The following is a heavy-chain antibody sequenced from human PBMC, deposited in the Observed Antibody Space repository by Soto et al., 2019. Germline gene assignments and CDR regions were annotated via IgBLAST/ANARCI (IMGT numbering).Heavy chain of an antibody. CDR1: GYTFTDYY. J-gene: IGHJ5*02. D-gene: IGHD3-10*01. Sequence: ASVKVSCKASGYTFTDYYLHWVRQAPGQGLEWMGWINPGSGGTNYAQKFRGRVTMNSDTSIRTDYMELSRLRSDDTAVYYCARRRYGSERDCFDPWGQGNLVTVS. CDR3: ARRRYGSERDCFDP. CDR2: INPGSGGT. V-gene: IGHV1-2*02.